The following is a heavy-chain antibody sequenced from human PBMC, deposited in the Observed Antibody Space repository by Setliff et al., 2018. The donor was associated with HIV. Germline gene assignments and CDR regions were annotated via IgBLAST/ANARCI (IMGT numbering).Heavy chain of an antibody. CDR1: GFAFNTYD. D-gene: IGHD1-1*01. Sequence: GGSLRLSCVASGFAFNTYDMNWVRQAPGKGLEWVSFIFRTSDYMDYRDSVKGRFTISRDNSKNRLHLQMNSLRAEDTAVYYCVRAPRSFPRPLDYWGQGTLVTVSS. J-gene: IGHJ4*02. CDR2: IFRTSDYM. CDR3: VRAPRSFPRPLDY. V-gene: IGHV3-21*01.